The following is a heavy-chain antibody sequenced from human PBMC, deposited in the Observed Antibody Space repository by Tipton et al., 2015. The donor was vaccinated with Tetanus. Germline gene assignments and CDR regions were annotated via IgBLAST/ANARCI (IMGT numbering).Heavy chain of an antibody. D-gene: IGHD3-16*01. CDR3: ARMRFGTIA. CDR1: GFTFSDYY. Sequence: SLRLSCAASGFTFSDYYMSWIRQAPGKGLEWVSYITHLRSTEYYADSVQGRFTISRDNSKDSLYLDMNSLRVEDTAVYYCARMRFGTIAWGQGTLVTVSS. J-gene: IGHJ4*02. CDR2: ITHLRSTE. V-gene: IGHV3-11*01.